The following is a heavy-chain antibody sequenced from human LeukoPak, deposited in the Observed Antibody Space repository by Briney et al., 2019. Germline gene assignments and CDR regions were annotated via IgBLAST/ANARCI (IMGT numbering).Heavy chain of an antibody. V-gene: IGHV3-30-3*01. D-gene: IGHD4-17*01. CDR2: ISYDGSNK. CDR1: GFTFSSYA. CDR3: ARDLLVTTFGTGNAFDI. J-gene: IGHJ3*02. Sequence: GGSLRLSCAASGFTFSSYAMHWVRQAPGKGLEWVAVISYDGSNKYYADSVKGRFTISRDNSKNTLYLQMNSLRAEDTAVYYRARDLLVTTFGTGNAFDIWGQGTMVTVSS.